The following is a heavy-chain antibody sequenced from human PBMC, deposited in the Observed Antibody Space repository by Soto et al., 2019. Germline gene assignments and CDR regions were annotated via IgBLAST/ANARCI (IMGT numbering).Heavy chain of an antibody. Sequence: ASVKVSCKASGYTSIKYCMXWVRQAPGQGLEWMGRFTPSGDDITYAQNFQGRLTMTRDTSTSSFYMELTSLKSEDTAVYYCVSDGTATYKGFDYWGKGTLVTVSS. CDR3: VSDGTATYKGFDY. J-gene: IGHJ4*02. CDR2: FTPSGDDI. D-gene: IGHD1-1*01. V-gene: IGHV1-46*03. CDR1: GYTSIKYC.